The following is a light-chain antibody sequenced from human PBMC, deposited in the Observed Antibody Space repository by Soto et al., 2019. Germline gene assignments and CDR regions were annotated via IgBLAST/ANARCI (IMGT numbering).Light chain of an antibody. V-gene: IGKV3-20*01. CDR2: GAS. J-gene: IGKJ2*01. CDR1: QSVSSNY. Sequence: EIVLTQSPGTLSLSPGERATLSCRASQSVSSNYLAWYKQKPGQAPRLLIYGASSRATGIPDRFSSSGSGTDFTITISRLEPEDFAVYYCQQYGSSPGTFDQGTKLEIK. CDR3: QQYGSSPGT.